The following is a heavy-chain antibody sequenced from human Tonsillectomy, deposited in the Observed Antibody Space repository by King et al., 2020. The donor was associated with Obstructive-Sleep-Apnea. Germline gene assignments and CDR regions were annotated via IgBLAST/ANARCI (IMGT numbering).Heavy chain of an antibody. D-gene: IGHD3-9*01. CDR2: IYYSGST. V-gene: IGHV4-59*01. CDR1: GGSISSYY. CDR3: AREGRLRYFDWYNWFDP. J-gene: IGHJ5*02. Sequence: QVQLQESGPGLVKPSETLSLTCTVSGGSISSYYWSWIRQPPGKGLEWIGYIYYSGSTNYNPSLKNRVTISVDTSKNQFSLKLSSVTAADTAVYYCAREGRLRYFDWYNWFDPWGQGTLVTVSS.